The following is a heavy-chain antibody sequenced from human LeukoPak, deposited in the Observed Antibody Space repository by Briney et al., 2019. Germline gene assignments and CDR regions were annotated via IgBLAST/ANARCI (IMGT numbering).Heavy chain of an antibody. CDR2: ISAYNGNT. CDR3: ARAYRIAAAGTRSYYFDY. Sequence: ASVKVSCKASGYTFTSYGISWVRQAPGQGLEWMGWISAYNGNTNYAQKLQGRVAMTTDTSTSTAYMELRSLRSDDTAVYYCARAYRIAAAGTRSYYFDYWGQGTLVTVSS. J-gene: IGHJ4*02. CDR1: GYTFTSYG. V-gene: IGHV1-18*01. D-gene: IGHD6-13*01.